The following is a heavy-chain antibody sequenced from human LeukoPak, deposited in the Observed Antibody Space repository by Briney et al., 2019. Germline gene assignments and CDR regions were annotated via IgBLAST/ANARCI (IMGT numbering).Heavy chain of an antibody. Sequence: SETLSLTCTVSGGSISSYYWSWIRQPPGKGLEWIGYIYYSGSTNYNPSLKSRVTISVDTSKNQFSLKLSSVTAADTAVYYCARGYGSGSYFDYWGQGTLVTVSS. CDR3: ARGYGSGSYFDY. V-gene: IGHV4-59*12. J-gene: IGHJ4*02. D-gene: IGHD3-10*01. CDR2: IYYSGST. CDR1: GGSISSYY.